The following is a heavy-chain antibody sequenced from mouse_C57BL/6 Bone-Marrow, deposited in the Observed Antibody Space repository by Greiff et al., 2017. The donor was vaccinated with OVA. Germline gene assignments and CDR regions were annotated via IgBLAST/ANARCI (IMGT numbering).Heavy chain of an antibody. CDR1: GFTFTDYY. Sequence: EVQLVESGGGLVQPGGSLSLSCAASGFTFTDYYMSWVRQPPGKALEWLGFIRNKANGYTTEYSASVKGRFTISRDNSQSILYLQMNALRAADSATYYCARYQVPSYFDYWGQGTTLTVSS. J-gene: IGHJ2*01. V-gene: IGHV7-3*01. CDR3: ARYQVPSYFDY. CDR2: IRNKANGYTT.